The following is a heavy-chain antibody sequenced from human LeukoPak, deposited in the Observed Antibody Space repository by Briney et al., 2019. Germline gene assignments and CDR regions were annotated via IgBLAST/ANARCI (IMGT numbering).Heavy chain of an antibody. CDR1: DNTFTNYY. J-gene: IGHJ4*02. Sequence: ASVKVSCKASDNTFTNYYMHWVRQAPGQGLEWLGIINTNGDRTNYARTFQGRVTMTRDTSTTTVYMELSSLRSEDTAVYDCARDHPLTAPGTCDYWGQGTLVTVSS. CDR3: ARDHPLTAPGTCDY. CDR2: INTNGDRT. V-gene: IGHV1-46*01.